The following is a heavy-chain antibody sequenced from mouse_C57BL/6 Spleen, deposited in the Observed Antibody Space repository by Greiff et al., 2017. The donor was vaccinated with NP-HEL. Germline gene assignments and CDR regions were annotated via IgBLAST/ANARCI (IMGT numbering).Heavy chain of an antibody. CDR2: IWSGGST. Sequence: VQVVESGPGLVQPSQSLSITCTVSGFSLTSYGVHWVRQSPGKGLEWLGVIWSGGSTDYNAAFISRLSISKDNSKSQVFFKMNSLQADDTAIYYCARNGGNYLYAMDYWGQGTSVTVSS. J-gene: IGHJ4*01. D-gene: IGHD2-1*01. V-gene: IGHV2-2*01. CDR1: GFSLTSYG. CDR3: ARNGGNYLYAMDY.